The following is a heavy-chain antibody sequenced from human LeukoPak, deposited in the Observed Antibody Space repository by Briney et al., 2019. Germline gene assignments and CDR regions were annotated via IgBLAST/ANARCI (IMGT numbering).Heavy chain of an antibody. CDR1: GGSIGSSSYY. D-gene: IGHD4-23*01. CDR3: ARDPDYGGNGFDY. Sequence: PSETLSLTCTVSGGSIGSSSYYWGWIRQPPGKGLEWIGSIYYSGSTYYNPSLKSRVTISVDTSKTQFSLKLSSVTAADTAVYYCARDPDYGGNGFDYWGQGTLVTVSS. CDR2: IYYSGST. J-gene: IGHJ4*02. V-gene: IGHV4-39*07.